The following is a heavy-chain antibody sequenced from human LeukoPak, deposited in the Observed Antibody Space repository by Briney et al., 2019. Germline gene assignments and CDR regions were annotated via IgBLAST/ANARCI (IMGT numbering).Heavy chain of an antibody. CDR3: ARVTYSSWSISLEAFDI. D-gene: IGHD6-6*01. CDR1: GGSISNYY. CDR2: IYTSGST. J-gene: IGHJ3*02. Sequence: PETLSLTCTVSGGSISNYYWSWIRQRAGKGLEWIGRIYTSGSTNYNPSLKSRVTMSVDTSKNQFSLKLSSVTAADTAVFHCARVTYSSWSISLEAFDIWGQGTMVTVSS. V-gene: IGHV4-4*07.